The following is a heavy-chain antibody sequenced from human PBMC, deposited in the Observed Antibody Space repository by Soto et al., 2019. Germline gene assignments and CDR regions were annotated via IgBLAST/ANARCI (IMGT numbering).Heavy chain of an antibody. V-gene: IGHV5-51*01. CDR1: GYSFTSYW. D-gene: IGHD3-22*01. Sequence: GESLKISCKGSGYSFTSYWIGWVRQMPGKGLEWMGIIYPGDSDTRYSPSFQGQVTTSADRSTSTVFLQWASLKASDTAVYFCARKDKSGYFNWFDPWGQGTLVTVSS. CDR3: ARKDKSGYFNWFDP. J-gene: IGHJ5*02. CDR2: IYPGDSDT.